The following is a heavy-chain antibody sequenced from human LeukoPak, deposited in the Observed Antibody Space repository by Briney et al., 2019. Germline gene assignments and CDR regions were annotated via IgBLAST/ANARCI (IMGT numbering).Heavy chain of an antibody. CDR2: ISFDGSNQ. Sequence: RGSLRLSCATSGFTFNTYVVHWVRQAPGKGLEWVAAISFDGSNQFYADSVKGRFTISRDNSKNTLYLQMNSLRAEDTAVYYCAKGDVYGVYFDYWGQGTLVTVPS. D-gene: IGHD4-17*01. J-gene: IGHJ4*02. CDR1: GFTFNTYV. V-gene: IGHV3-30-3*01. CDR3: AKGDVYGVYFDY.